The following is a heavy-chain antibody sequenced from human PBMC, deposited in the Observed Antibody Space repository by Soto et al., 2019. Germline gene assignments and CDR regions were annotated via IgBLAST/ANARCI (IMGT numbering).Heavy chain of an antibody. Sequence: QVQVVESGGGVVQPGTSLRLSCAASGFAFSDFGMHWVRQAPAKGLEWVAVIWHDGKNKDYADYAKGRFTISRDNSRNILYLEMNSLRGEDTAVYYCARDPGQDEAMDYWGQGTLVIVSS. CDR2: IWHDGKNK. CDR3: ARDPGQDEAMDY. J-gene: IGHJ4*02. CDR1: GFAFSDFG. V-gene: IGHV3-33*01.